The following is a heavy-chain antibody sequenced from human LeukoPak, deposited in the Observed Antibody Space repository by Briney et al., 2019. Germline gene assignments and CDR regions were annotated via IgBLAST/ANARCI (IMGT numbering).Heavy chain of an antibody. CDR2: INHSGST. V-gene: IGHV4-34*01. D-gene: IGHD3/OR15-3a*01. Sequence: SETLSLTCTVSGDSVSNYYWSWIRQPPGKGLEWIGEINHSGSTNYNPSLKSRVTISVDTSKNQFSLKLSSVTAADTAVYYCARQTGSGLFVLPGGQGTLVTVSS. CDR1: GDSVSNYY. J-gene: IGHJ4*02. CDR3: ARQTGSGLFVLP.